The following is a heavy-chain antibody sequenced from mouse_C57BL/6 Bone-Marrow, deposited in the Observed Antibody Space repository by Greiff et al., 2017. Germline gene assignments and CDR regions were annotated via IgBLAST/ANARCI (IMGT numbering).Heavy chain of an antibody. Sequence: QVQLQQPGAELVMPGASVKLSCKASGYTFTSYWMHWVKQRPGQGLEWIGEIAPSDSYTNYNQKFKGKSTLTVDKSSSTAYMQLSSLTSEDSAVYYCACCYYDGRETAWFAYWGQGTLVTVSA. CDR1: GYTFTSYW. V-gene: IGHV1-69*01. J-gene: IGHJ3*01. CDR2: IAPSDSYT. D-gene: IGHD1-1*01. CDR3: ACCYYDGRETAWFAY.